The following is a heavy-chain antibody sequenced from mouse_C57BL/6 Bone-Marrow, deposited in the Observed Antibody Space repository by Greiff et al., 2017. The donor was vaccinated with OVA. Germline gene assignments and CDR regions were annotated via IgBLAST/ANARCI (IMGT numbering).Heavy chain of an antibody. Sequence: VQLQQPGAELVRPGTSVKLSCKASGYTFTSYWMHWVKQRPGQGLEWIGVIDPSDSYTNYNQKFKGKATLTVDTSSSTAYMQLSSLTSEDSAVYYGARWRECAYGGQGTLVTVSA. J-gene: IGHJ3*01. CDR1: GYTFTSYW. CDR3: ARWRECAY. CDR2: IDPSDSYT. V-gene: IGHV1-59*01.